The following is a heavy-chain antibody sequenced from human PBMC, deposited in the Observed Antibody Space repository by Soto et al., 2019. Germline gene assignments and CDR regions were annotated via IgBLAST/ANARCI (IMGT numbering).Heavy chain of an antibody. Sequence: QVQLQESGPGLVKPSQTLSLTCTVSGGSISSGGYYWSWIRQHPGKGLEWIGYIYYSGSTYYNPSLKSGVTISVDTSKNQFSLKLSSVTAADTAVYYCARRWGKGIAAAGRRVDYWGQGTLVTVSS. D-gene: IGHD6-13*01. CDR3: ARRWGKGIAAAGRRVDY. V-gene: IGHV4-31*03. CDR2: IYYSGST. CDR1: GGSISSGGYY. J-gene: IGHJ4*02.